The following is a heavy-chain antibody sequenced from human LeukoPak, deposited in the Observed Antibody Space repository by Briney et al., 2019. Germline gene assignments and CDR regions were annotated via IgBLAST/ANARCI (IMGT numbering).Heavy chain of an antibody. V-gene: IGHV1-69*05. Sequence: GSSVKASCKASGGTFSSYAISWVRQAPGQGLEWMGGIIPIFGTANYAQKFQGRVTITTDESTSTAYMELSSLRSEDTAVYYCARDYCTNGVCYWFDPWGQGTLVTVSS. J-gene: IGHJ5*02. CDR3: ARDYCTNGVCYWFDP. CDR1: GGTFSSYA. D-gene: IGHD2-8*01. CDR2: IIPIFGTA.